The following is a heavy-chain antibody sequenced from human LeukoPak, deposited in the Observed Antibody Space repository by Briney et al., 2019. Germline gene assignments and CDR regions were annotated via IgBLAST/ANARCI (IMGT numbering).Heavy chain of an antibody. CDR2: IYTSRIT. CDR1: GDSISSYY. CDR3: ARGPYYYYMDV. Sequence: SETLSLTCTVSGDSISSYYWNWIRQPAGKGLEWIGRIYTSRITNYNPSLKSRVTMSVDTPKNQFSLKLSSVTAADTAVYYCARGPYYYYMDVWGKGTTVTISS. J-gene: IGHJ6*03. V-gene: IGHV4-4*07.